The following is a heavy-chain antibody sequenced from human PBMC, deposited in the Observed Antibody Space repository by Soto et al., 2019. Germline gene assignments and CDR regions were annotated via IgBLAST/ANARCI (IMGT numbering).Heavy chain of an antibody. CDR1: GYTLTELS. Sequence: ASVKVSCKVSGYTLTELSMHWVRQAPGKGLEWMGGFDPEDGETIYAQKFQGRVTMTEDTSTDTAYMELSSLRSEYTAVYYCARISYDFWSGYQLNWFDPWGQGTLVTVSS. CDR3: ARISYDFWSGYQLNWFDP. V-gene: IGHV1-24*01. J-gene: IGHJ5*02. D-gene: IGHD3-3*01. CDR2: FDPEDGET.